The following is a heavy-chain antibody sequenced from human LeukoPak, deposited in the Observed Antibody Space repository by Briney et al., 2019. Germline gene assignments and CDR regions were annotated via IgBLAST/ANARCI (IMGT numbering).Heavy chain of an antibody. CDR1: GFTFSNYW. CDR3: ARVRREMKRSLGRTTEYSYYYYMDV. CDR2: IQQDGSEK. J-gene: IGHJ6*03. D-gene: IGHD1/OR15-1a*01. V-gene: IGHV3-7*01. Sequence: GGSLRLSCVASGFTFSNYWMSWVRQAPGKGLEWVANIQQDGSEKYYVDSVKGRFTISRDNAKNSLYLQMNSLRAEDTAVYYCARVRREMKRSLGRTTEYSYYYYMDVWGKGTTVTVSS.